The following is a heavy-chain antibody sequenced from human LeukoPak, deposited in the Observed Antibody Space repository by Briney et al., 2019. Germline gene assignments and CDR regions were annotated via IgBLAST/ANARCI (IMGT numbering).Heavy chain of an antibody. CDR3: ARQESGGYINAFDI. J-gene: IGHJ3*02. Sequence: SETLSLTCSVSGGSIRSSDHFWGWIRQPPGKGLEWIGSIHYSGSTYYKPSLKSRVTISVDTSKSHFSLNLRSVTAADTAVYYCARQESGGYINAFDIWAKGQWSPSLQ. CDR1: GGSIRSSDHF. CDR2: IHYSGST. D-gene: IGHD5-12*01. V-gene: IGHV4-39*01.